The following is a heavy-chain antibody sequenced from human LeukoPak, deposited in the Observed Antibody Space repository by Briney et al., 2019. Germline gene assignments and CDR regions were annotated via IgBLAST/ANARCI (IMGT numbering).Heavy chain of an antibody. Sequence: GGSLRLSCAASGFTFSSYAMSWVRQAPGKGLEWVSAISGGGSSTYYADSVKGRFTISRDNSKNTVDLQMNSLRAEGTAVYYCAKPQYSTRWYYFDYWGQGTLVTVSS. CDR1: GFTFSSYA. V-gene: IGHV3-23*01. D-gene: IGHD6-13*01. CDR2: ISGGGSST. J-gene: IGHJ4*02. CDR3: AKPQYSTRWYYFDY.